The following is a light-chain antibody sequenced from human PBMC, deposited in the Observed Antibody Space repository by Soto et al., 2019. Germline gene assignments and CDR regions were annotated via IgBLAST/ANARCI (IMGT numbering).Light chain of an antibody. CDR1: SSNIGTGFE. J-gene: IGLJ3*02. V-gene: IGLV1-40*01. Sequence: QSVLTQPPSVSGAPGQRVTISCTGSSSNIGTGFEVHWYQQLPGTAPKLLIYGNTNRPSGVPDRFSASKSGTSASLAIAGLQAEDEADYSCQSYDNSLSAWVFGGGTKLTVL. CDR3: QSYDNSLSAWV. CDR2: GNT.